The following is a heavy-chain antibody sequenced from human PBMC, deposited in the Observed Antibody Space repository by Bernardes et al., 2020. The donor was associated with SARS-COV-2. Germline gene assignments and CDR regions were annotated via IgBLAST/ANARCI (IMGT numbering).Heavy chain of an antibody. D-gene: IGHD2-21*01. CDR2: INPNSGVT. CDR1: GYTFNGYY. J-gene: IGHJ4*02. V-gene: IGHV1-2*02. Sequence: ASVKVSCKASGYTFNGYYMHWVRQAPGQGLEWMGWINPNSGVTNYAQKFQGRVTMTRDTSISTAYMELSRLRSDDTAVYYCAREGPRYVWFYWGQGTLVTVRS. CDR3: AREGPRYVWFY.